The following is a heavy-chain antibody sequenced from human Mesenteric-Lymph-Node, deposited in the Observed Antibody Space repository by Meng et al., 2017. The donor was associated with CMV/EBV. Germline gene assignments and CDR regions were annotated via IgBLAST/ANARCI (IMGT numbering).Heavy chain of an antibody. D-gene: IGHD6-13*01. CDR3: AKSAAAEDFQH. Sequence: GESLKISCAASGFTFSSFDMNWVRQAPGKGLEWVSTISGSGGSTYYADSVKGRFIISRDNSKNTLYLQMNSLRAEDTAVYYCAKSAAAEDFQHWGQGTLVTVSS. CDR2: ISGSGGST. CDR1: GFTFSSFD. J-gene: IGHJ1*01. V-gene: IGHV3-23*01.